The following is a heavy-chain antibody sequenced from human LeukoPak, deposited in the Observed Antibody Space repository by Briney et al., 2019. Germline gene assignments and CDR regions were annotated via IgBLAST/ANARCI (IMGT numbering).Heavy chain of an antibody. V-gene: IGHV3-23*01. CDR3: AKGLVGATVVDWYFDL. J-gene: IGHJ2*01. D-gene: IGHD1-26*01. CDR1: GFTFSSYA. CDR2: ISGSGGST. Sequence: GGSLRLSCAASGFTFSSYAMSWVRQAPGKGLEWVSAISGSGGSTYYADSVKGRFTISRDNSKNTLYLQMNSLRAEDTAVYYCAKGLVGATVVDWYFDLWGRGTLVTVSS.